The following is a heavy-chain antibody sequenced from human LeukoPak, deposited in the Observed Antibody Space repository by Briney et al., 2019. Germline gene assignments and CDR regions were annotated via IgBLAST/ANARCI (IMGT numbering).Heavy chain of an antibody. Sequence: PGGSLRLSCAASGFAFSNYWMHWVRQAPGRGLEWVANIKGDGSERYHVDSVKGRFTISRDNSKNTLYLQMNSLRGEDTAVYYCAGRYFDHWGCGTLVSVSS. J-gene: IGHJ2*01. V-gene: IGHV3-7*03. CDR2: IKGDGSER. CDR1: GFAFSNYW. CDR3: AGRYFDH. D-gene: IGHD2-2*01.